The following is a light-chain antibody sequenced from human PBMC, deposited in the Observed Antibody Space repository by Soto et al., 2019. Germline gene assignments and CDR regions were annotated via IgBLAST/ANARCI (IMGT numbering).Light chain of an antibody. J-gene: IGLJ1*01. CDR3: QSFDSSLRAYV. CDR2: EVS. CDR1: SSDVGGYKY. V-gene: IGLV2-8*01. Sequence: QSALTQPPSASGSPGQSVTISCTGTSSDVGGYKYVSWYQQHPGKAPKLMIYEVSKRPSGVPERFSGSKSGTSASLVISGLQAEDEADYYCQSFDSSLRAYVFGSGTKLTVL.